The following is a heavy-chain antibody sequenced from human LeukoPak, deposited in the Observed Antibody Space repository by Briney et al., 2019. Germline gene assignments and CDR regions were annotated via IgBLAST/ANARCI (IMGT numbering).Heavy chain of an antibody. CDR1: GGSISSYY. D-gene: IGHD3-22*01. CDR3: ARALSYYDSTAFDI. CDR2: IYYSGST. J-gene: IGHJ3*02. Sequence: SETLSLTCTVSGGSISSYYWSWIRQPPGKGLEWIGYIYYSGSTNYNPSLKSRVTISVDTSKNQFSLKLSPVTAADTAVYYCARALSYYDSTAFDIWGQGTMVTVSS. V-gene: IGHV4-59*01.